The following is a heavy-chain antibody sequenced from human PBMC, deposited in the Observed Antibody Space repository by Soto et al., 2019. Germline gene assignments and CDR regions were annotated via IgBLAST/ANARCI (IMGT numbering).Heavy chain of an antibody. Sequence: ASVKVSCKASGGTFSSYTISWVRQAPGQGLEWMGRIIPILGIANYAQKFQGRVMITADKSTSTAYMELSSLRSEDTAVYYCARDITPHQLPNRDWFDPWGQGTLVTVSS. CDR3: ARDITPHQLPNRDWFDP. D-gene: IGHD2-2*01. J-gene: IGHJ5*02. CDR1: GGTFSSYT. CDR2: IIPILGIA. V-gene: IGHV1-69*04.